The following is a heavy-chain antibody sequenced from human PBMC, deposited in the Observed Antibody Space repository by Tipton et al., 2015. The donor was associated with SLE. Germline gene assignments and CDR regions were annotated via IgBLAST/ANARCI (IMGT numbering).Heavy chain of an antibody. CDR2: IDYTANP. J-gene: IGHJ4*02. D-gene: IGHD1-1*01. V-gene: IGHV4-59*01. CDR3: ARSWNDAPADLGY. Sequence: TLSLTCTVSGGSIGSFYWSWIRQPPGKGLEWIGNIDYTANPNYSPSLKSRVTISIGTSTNHFSLKLRSVTAADTAVYYCARSWNDAPADLGYWGQGTLVTVSS. CDR1: GGSIGSFY.